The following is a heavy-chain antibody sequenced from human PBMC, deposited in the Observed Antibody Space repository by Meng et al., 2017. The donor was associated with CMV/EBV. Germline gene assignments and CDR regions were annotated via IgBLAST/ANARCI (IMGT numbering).Heavy chain of an antibody. CDR3: ARDGGSSSWYGIWFDP. J-gene: IGHJ5*02. Sequence: SETLSLTCTVSGGSISSGDYYWSWICQPPGKGLEWIGYIYYSGSTYYNPSLKSRVTISVDTSKNQFSLKLSSVTAADTAVYYCARDGGSSSWYGIWFDPWGQGTLVTVSS. D-gene: IGHD6-13*01. CDR1: GGSISSGDYY. V-gene: IGHV4-30-4*08. CDR2: IYYSGST.